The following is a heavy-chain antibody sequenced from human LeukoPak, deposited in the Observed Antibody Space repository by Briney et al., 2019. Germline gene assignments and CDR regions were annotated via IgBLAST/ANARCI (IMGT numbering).Heavy chain of an antibody. CDR3: ARDWYYYDSSGYSDY. Sequence: PGGSLRLSCAASGFTFSSYSMNWVRQAPGKGLEWVSYISSSSSTIYYADSVKGRFTISRDNAKNSLYLQMSSLRAEDTAVYYCARDWYYYDSSGYSDYWGQGTLVTVSS. J-gene: IGHJ4*02. D-gene: IGHD3-22*01. CDR2: ISSSSSTI. V-gene: IGHV3-48*04. CDR1: GFTFSSYS.